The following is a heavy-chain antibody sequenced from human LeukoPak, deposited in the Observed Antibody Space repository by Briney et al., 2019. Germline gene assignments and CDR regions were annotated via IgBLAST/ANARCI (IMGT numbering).Heavy chain of an antibody. CDR1: GGTFSSYA. D-gene: IGHD3-3*01. V-gene: IGHV1-69*13. J-gene: IGHJ4*02. CDR2: IIPIFGTA. Sequence: SVTVSCKASGGTFSSYAISWVRQAPGQGLEWMGGIIPIFGTANYAQKFQGRVTITADESTSTAYMELSSLRSEDTAVYYCASSLRFLEWFAYFDYWGQGTLVTVSS. CDR3: ASSLRFLEWFAYFDY.